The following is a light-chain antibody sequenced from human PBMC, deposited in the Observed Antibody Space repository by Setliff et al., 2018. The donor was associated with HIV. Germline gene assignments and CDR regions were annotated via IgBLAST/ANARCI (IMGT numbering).Light chain of an antibody. CDR3: ASYRSPATYV. CDR2: DVS. V-gene: IGLV2-14*03. Sequence: ALAQPASVSGSPGQSITISCIGTSSDVGGYDFVSWYQQRPGKAPKRTIFDVSERPSGVSHRFAASKSGNTASLTISGLQTEDEANYFCASYRSPATYVFGIGTKVTVL. J-gene: IGLJ1*01. CDR1: SSDVGGYDF.